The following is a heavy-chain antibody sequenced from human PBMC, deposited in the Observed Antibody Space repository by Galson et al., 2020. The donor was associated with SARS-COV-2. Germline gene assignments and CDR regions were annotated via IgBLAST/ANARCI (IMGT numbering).Heavy chain of an antibody. CDR1: GFTLGDYP. D-gene: IGHD2-2*01. CDR2: IRRKAYVGPT. CDR3: TRGGYCSSTSCSPNNYFDY. J-gene: IGHJ4*02. V-gene: IGHV3-49*03. Sequence: GGSLRLSCTASGFTLGDYPMSWFRHAPGKGLEWVGFIRRKAYVGPTEYAASVKGRFTSSRDDSKSITYLQMNSLNTEDAAVYYCTRGGYCSSTSCSPNNYFDYWGQGTLVTVSS.